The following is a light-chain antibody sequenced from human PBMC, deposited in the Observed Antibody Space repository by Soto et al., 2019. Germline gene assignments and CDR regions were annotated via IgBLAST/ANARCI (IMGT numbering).Light chain of an antibody. CDR2: AAS. CDR3: QQYNNWPPIT. CDR1: QSVSGN. V-gene: IGKV3-15*01. J-gene: IGKJ3*01. Sequence: EIVMTQSPATLSVSRGERATLSCRASQSVSGNLAWYQQKPGQAPRLLIYAASTRATGIPARFSGSGSGTEFTLTISSLQSEDSAVYYCQQYNNWPPITFGPGTKVDIK.